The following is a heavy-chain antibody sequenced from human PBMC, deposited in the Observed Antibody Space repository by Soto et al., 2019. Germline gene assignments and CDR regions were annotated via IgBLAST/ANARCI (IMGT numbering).Heavy chain of an antibody. V-gene: IGHV4-59*01. Sequence: PSETLSLTCTVSGDSISSYYWTWIRQPPGKGLEWIGYIYYSGSTNYNPSLKSRVTISADTSKNQFSLKLRSVTAADTAVYYCARAQYSRSPVFNYWGQGFLVTVYS. J-gene: IGHJ4*02. CDR3: ARAQYSRSPVFNY. CDR1: GDSISSYY. D-gene: IGHD6-6*01. CDR2: IYYSGST.